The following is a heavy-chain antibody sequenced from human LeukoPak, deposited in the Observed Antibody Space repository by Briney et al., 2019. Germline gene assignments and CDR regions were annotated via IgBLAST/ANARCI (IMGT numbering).Heavy chain of an antibody. CDR1: AFIFNRYG. J-gene: IGHJ6*03. V-gene: IGHV3-21*01. Sequence: GGSLRLSCAASAFIFNRYGMSWVRQAPGRGLGWVSSIISSSSYIYYSDSVKGRFTISRDNAKNSLYLQMHRLRAEDTAVYYCARIVTVAWSERRPGYYYMDVWGKGTTVTVSS. CDR2: IISSSSYI. D-gene: IGHD4-23*01. CDR3: ARIVTVAWSERRPGYYYMDV.